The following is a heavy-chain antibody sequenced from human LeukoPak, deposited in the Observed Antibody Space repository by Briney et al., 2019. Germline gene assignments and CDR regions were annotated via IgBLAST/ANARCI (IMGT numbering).Heavy chain of an antibody. CDR2: ISYDGSNK. J-gene: IGHJ4*02. CDR1: GFTFSSYG. D-gene: IGHD2/OR15-2a*01. CDR3: AKDGRIGTGWAYYFDY. V-gene: IGHV3-30*18. Sequence: GGSLRLSCAASGFTFSSYGMHWVRQAPGKGLEWGAVISYDGSNKYYADSVKGRFTISRDNSKNTLYLQMNSLRAEDTAVYYCAKDGRIGTGWAYYFDYWGQGTLVTVSS.